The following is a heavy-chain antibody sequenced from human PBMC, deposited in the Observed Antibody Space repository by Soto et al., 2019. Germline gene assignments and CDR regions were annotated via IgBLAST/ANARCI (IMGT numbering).Heavy chain of an antibody. CDR2: SRDKPQGYST. D-gene: IGHD3-22*01. V-gene: IGHV3-72*01. CDR3: VRATYFSDSSGYTRCLDY. Sequence: GGSLRLSSAGAGVTLGYHYIDWVRQSPGKGLEWVGRSRDKPQGYSTAYAASVKGRFTTSRDESKNSAYLQMNSLKTEDTAVYYCVRATYFSDSSGYTRCLDYWGQGTLVTVSS. CDR1: GVTLGYHY. J-gene: IGHJ4*02.